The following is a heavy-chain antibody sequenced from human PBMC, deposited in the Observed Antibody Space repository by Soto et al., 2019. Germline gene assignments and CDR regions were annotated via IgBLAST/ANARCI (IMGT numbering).Heavy chain of an antibody. CDR3: ARGVEMATNFDY. Sequence: ASVKVSCKASGYTFTSYDINWVRQATGQGLEWMGWMNPNSGNTGYAQKFQGRVTMTRNTSISTAYMELSSLRSEDTAVYYCARGVEMATNFDYWGQGTLVTVSS. CDR2: MNPNSGNT. D-gene: IGHD5-12*01. V-gene: IGHV1-8*01. CDR1: GYTFTSYD. J-gene: IGHJ4*02.